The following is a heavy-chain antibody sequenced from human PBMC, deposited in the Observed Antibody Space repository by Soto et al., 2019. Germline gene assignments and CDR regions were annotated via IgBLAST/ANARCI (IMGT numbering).Heavy chain of an antibody. CDR3: ARLRFLEWLLPTRNYYMDV. Sequence: GGSLRLSCAASGFTFSSYWMHWVRQAPGKGLVWVSRINSDGSSTSYADSVKGRFTISRDNAKNSLYLQMNSLRAEDTAVYYCARLRFLEWLLPTRNYYMDVWGKGTTVTVSS. CDR2: INSDGSST. CDR1: GFTFSSYW. V-gene: IGHV3-74*01. D-gene: IGHD3-3*01. J-gene: IGHJ6*03.